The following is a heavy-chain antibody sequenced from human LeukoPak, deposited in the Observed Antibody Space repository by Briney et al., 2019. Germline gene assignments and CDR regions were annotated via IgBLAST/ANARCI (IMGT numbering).Heavy chain of an antibody. Sequence: GGPLRLSCAASGFTFISYRMNGVGQPPGRGLDGVSSISSISSYIYYADSVKGRFTISRDNAKNSLYLQMNSLRAEDTAVYYCARSAYGGKIPFDPWGQGTLVTVSS. D-gene: IGHD4-23*01. V-gene: IGHV3-21*01. CDR2: ISSISSYI. J-gene: IGHJ5*02. CDR1: GFTFISYR. CDR3: ARSAYGGKIPFDP.